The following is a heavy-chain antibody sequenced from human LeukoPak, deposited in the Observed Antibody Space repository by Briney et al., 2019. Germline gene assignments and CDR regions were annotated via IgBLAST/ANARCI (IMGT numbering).Heavy chain of an antibody. CDR3: ARDQSDFWSIGYYYMDV. CDR1: GFTVSSNY. Sequence: GGSLRLSCAASGFTVSSNYMSWVRQAPGKGLEWVSVIYSGGSTYYADSVKGRFTISRDNSKNTLYLQMNSLRAEDTAVYYCARDQSDFWSIGYYYMDVWGKGTTVTVSS. V-gene: IGHV3-66*01. CDR2: IYSGGST. D-gene: IGHD3-3*01. J-gene: IGHJ6*03.